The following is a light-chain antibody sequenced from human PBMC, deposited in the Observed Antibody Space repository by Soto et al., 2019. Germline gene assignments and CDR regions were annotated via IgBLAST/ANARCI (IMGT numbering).Light chain of an antibody. J-gene: IGKJ1*01. CDR2: QAS. Sequence: DIQMTQSPSTLSASVGDRVSITCRASQSISRQLVWYQQKPGKAPNLLIYQASNLENGVPSRFTGSGSGTEFTLTISSLQPDDLATYYCLQYHSYWTFGQGTKVEVK. CDR1: QSISRQ. CDR3: LQYHSYWT. V-gene: IGKV1-5*03.